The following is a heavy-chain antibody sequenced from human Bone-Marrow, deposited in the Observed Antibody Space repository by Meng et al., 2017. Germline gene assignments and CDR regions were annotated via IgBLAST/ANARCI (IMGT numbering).Heavy chain of an antibody. J-gene: IGHJ6*02. CDR2: IYYSGST. V-gene: IGHV4-61*01. D-gene: IGHD6-19*01. Sequence: GSLRLSCTVSGGSVSSGSYYWSWIRQPPGKGLEWSGYIYYSGSTNYNPSLKSRVTISVDTSKNQFSLKLSSVTAADTAVYSCARDPSIAVAGFYGMDVWGQGTTVTVSS. CDR3: ARDPSIAVAGFYGMDV. CDR1: GGSVSSGSYY.